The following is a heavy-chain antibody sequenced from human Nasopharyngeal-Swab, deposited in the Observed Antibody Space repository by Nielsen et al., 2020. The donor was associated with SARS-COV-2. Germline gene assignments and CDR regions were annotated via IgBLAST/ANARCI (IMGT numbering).Heavy chain of an antibody. D-gene: IGHD4-23*01. J-gene: IGHJ6*02. CDR3: ARVDYGGNSFGMDV. CDR2: ISYDGSNK. V-gene: IGHV3-30*04. CDR1: GFTFSSYA. Sequence: GSLKISCAASGFTFSSYAMHWVRQAPGKGLEWVAVISYDGSNKYYADSVKGRFTISRDNSKNTLYLQMNSLRAEDTAVYYCARVDYGGNSFGMDVWGQGTTVTVSS.